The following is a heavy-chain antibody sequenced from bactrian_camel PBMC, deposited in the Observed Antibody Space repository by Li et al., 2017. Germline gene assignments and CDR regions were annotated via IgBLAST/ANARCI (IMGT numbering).Heavy chain of an antibody. Sequence: HVQLVESGGGSVQAGGSLRLSCTTSGAIYSSICMGFFRQPPGKKREGVARIYTADDNGGSNPYYAVSVRDRFTISRENASKSVFLQMNSLKPEDTAMYYCAADSVGRCRARGWVERPSVAAYDYWGQGTQVTVS. CDR2: IYTADDNGGSNP. CDR3: AADSVGRCRARGWVERPSVAAYDY. D-gene: IGHD5*01. V-gene: IGHV3S53*01. J-gene: IGHJ4*01. CDR1: GAIYSSIC.